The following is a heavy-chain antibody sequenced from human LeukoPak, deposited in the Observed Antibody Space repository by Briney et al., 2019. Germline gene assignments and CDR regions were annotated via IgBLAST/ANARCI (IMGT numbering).Heavy chain of an antibody. CDR3: ARDWGYERTHAFDI. D-gene: IGHD2-2*01. CDR2: LNGNGNTT. CDR1: GFTFSDSH. Sequence: PGGSLRLSCAASGFTFSDSHMSWVRQAPGKGLEWVLTLNGNGNTTNYTDSVKGRSTTSRNNSNTTLYLQMNRLRAEETAVYFCARDWGYERTHAFDIWGQGTMVTVSS. V-gene: IGHV3-23*01. J-gene: IGHJ3*02.